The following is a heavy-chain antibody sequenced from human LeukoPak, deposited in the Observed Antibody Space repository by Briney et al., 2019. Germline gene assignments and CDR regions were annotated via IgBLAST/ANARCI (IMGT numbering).Heavy chain of an antibody. J-gene: IGHJ4*02. CDR1: RFTFSSYW. CDR2: IKQDGSEK. V-gene: IGHV3-7*01. CDR3: ARQKQWLAVYYFDY. D-gene: IGHD6-19*01. Sequence: GGSLRLSCAASRFTFSSYWMSWVRQAPGKGLEWVANIKQDGSEKYYVDSVKGRFTISRDNAKNSLYLQMNSLRAEDTAVYYCARQKQWLAVYYFDYWGQGTLVTVSS.